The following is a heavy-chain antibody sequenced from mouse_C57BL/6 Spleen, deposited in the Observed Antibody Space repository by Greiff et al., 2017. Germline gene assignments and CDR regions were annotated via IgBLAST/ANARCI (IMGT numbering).Heavy chain of an antibody. D-gene: IGHD1-1*01. CDR2: IRNKSNNYAT. CDR3: VRPHYYGSSYDWYFDV. CDR1: GFSFNTYA. J-gene: IGHJ1*03. V-gene: IGHV10-1*01. Sequence: EVKLVESGGGLVQPKGSLKLSCAASGFSFNTYAMNWVRQAPGQGLEWVARIRNKSNNYATYYANAEKDRFTISRDDSESMLYLQMNNLKTEDTAMYYCVRPHYYGSSYDWYFDVWGTGTTVTVSS.